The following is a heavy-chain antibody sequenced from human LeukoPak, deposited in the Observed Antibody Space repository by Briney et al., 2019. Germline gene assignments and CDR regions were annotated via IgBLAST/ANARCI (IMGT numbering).Heavy chain of an antibody. J-gene: IGHJ4*02. V-gene: IGHV1-46*01. Sequence: GSVKVSCKTSGYTFTDHYMHWVRQAPGQGLEWMGMIYPRDGSTSYAQKFQGRVTVTRDTSTSTVHMELSGLRSEDTAVYYCARDQEGFDYWGQGTLVTVSS. CDR3: ARDQEGFDY. CDR2: IYPRDGST. CDR1: GYTFTDHY.